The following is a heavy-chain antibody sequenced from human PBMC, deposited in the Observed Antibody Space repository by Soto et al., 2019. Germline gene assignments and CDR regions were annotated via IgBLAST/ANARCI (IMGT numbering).Heavy chain of an antibody. CDR1: GYVFTSYA. D-gene: IGHD3-10*01. Sequence: ASVKVSCKASGYVFTSYAISCVRLAPGQGLEWMGWISTYNGNTNYAQKLQGRVTMTTDTSTSTAYMELRSLRSDDTAVYYCATRPWFGELNTFDMWGQGTMVTVSS. CDR2: ISTYNGNT. J-gene: IGHJ3*02. CDR3: ATRPWFGELNTFDM. V-gene: IGHV1-18*01.